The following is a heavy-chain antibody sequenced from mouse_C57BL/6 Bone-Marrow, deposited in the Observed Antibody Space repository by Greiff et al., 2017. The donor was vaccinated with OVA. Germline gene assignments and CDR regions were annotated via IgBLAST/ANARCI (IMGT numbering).Heavy chain of an antibody. D-gene: IGHD3-3*01. V-gene: IGHV5-16*01. CDR1: GFTFSDYY. Sequence: EVKLVESEGGLVQPGRSMKLSCTASGFTFSDYYMAWVRQVPEKGLEWVANINYDGSSTYYLDSLKSRFIISRDNAKNILYLQMSSLKSEDTATYYCARLGGEFDVWGTGTTVTVSS. CDR3: ARLGGEFDV. CDR2: INYDGSST. J-gene: IGHJ1*03.